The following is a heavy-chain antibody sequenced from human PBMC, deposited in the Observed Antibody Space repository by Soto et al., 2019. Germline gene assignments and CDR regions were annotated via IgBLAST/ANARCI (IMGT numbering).Heavy chain of an antibody. D-gene: IGHD2-15*01. J-gene: IGHJ4*02. CDR1: GGSISSSSYY. Sequence: PSETLSLTCTVSGGSISSSSYYWGWIRQPPGKGLEWIGSIYYSGSTYYNPSLKSRVTISVDTSKNQFSLKLSSVTAADTAVYYCAKNHGWFALHSWGQGTLVTVSS. CDR2: IYYSGST. CDR3: AKNHGWFALHS. V-gene: IGHV4-39*01.